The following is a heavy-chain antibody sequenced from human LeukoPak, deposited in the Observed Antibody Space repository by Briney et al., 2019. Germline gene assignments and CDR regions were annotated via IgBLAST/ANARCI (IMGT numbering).Heavy chain of an antibody. CDR3: ARRLDYYYGMDV. J-gene: IGHJ6*02. CDR1: GGSISSYY. CDR2: IYYSGST. Sequence: PSETLSLTCTVSGGSISSYYWSWIRQPPGKGLEWIGYIYYSGSTNYNPSLKSRVTISVDTSKNQFSLKLSSVTAADMAVYYCARRLDYYYGMDVWGQGTTVTVSS. V-gene: IGHV4-59*01. D-gene: IGHD4-11*01.